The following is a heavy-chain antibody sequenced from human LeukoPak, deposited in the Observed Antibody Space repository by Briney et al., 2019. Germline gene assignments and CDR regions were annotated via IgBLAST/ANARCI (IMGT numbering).Heavy chain of an antibody. J-gene: IGHJ4*02. CDR3: AKDWYSFTVVTPFSH. Sequence: PGGSLRPSCAASGFTFSNYGMHWVRQAPGKGLEWVAGISNDGNKKYYADSVKGRFIISRDNSKNTLYLQMNSLRAEDTAVYYCAKDWYSFTVVTPFSHWGQGTLVTVSS. CDR1: GFTFSNYG. CDR2: ISNDGNKK. V-gene: IGHV3-30*18. D-gene: IGHD4-23*01.